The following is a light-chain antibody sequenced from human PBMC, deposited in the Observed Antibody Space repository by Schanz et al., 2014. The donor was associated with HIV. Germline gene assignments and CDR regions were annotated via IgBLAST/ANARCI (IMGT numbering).Light chain of an antibody. CDR2: NND. J-gene: IGLJ1*01. CDR3: AAWDDSLSGYV. Sequence: QSVLTQPPSASGTPGQWVTISCSGSNSNIGNNYVFWYQHLPGTAPKLLIRNNDVRPSGVTDRFSGSKSGTSASLAISGLRSEDEADYYCAAWDDSLSGYVFGTGTKLTV. CDR1: NSNIGNNY. V-gene: IGLV1-47*02.